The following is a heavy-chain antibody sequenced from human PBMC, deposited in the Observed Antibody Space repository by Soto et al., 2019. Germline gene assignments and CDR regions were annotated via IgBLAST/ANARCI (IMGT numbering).Heavy chain of an antibody. V-gene: IGHV3-23*01. CDR1: GFSFSSYS. CDR3: ATMNGYFEY. J-gene: IGHJ4*02. Sequence: GGSLRLSSADSGFSFSSYSMSWVRQTPGKGLEWVAAITATGDRTYYADSVTGRFTISRDNSKKTHYLQMTSLRAEDTAMYYCATMNGYFEYWGQGTPVTVSS. D-gene: IGHD3-22*01. CDR2: ITATGDRT.